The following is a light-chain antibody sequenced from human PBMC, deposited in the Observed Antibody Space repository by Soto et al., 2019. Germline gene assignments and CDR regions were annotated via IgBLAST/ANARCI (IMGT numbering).Light chain of an antibody. Sequence: IQMTQSPSSLSASVGDRVTITCRASQRISTSLNWYQHKVGRAPKLLIYAASSLQTGVPSRFXXXXXXTDXTXXISXXQPXXFATYYCQQSYLTPRTFGQGTKLEIK. CDR2: AAS. CDR1: QRISTS. V-gene: IGKV1-39*01. J-gene: IGKJ2*01. CDR3: QQSYLTPRT.